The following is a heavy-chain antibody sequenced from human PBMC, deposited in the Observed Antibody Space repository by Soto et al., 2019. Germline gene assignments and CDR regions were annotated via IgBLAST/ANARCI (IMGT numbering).Heavy chain of an antibody. CDR3: SRGWFREFVSYFDS. D-gene: IGHD3-10*01. Sequence: ASVKVSCKASGFTFTSYAISWVRQAPVQVLELIVWIIAYNYNTNYSQKLQGRVTITADTSTSTAYIELRSLRSDYTAVYYCSRGWFREFVSYFDSWG. CDR2: IIAYNYNT. CDR1: GFTFTSYA. J-gene: IGHJ4*01. V-gene: IGHV1-18*01.